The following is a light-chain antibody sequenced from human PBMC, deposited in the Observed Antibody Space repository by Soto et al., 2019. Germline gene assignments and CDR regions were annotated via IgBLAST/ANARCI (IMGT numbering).Light chain of an antibody. CDR2: GAS. Sequence: IVLTQSPGTLALSPGGRATLSFRASQSVSSSYLAGYQQKPGEAPTLLIYGASSRATAIPHRFRRCGSGKAFSLTTSRMEPQDFSVYYCQQYGSTSRTFGQGTKVDIK. CDR3: QQYGSTSRT. CDR1: QSVSSSY. J-gene: IGKJ1*01. V-gene: IGKV3-20*01.